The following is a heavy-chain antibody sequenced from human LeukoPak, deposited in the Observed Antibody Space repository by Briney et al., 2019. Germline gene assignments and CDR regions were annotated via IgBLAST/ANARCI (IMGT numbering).Heavy chain of an antibody. D-gene: IGHD2-15*01. V-gene: IGHV4-34*01. CDR1: GGSFSGYY. Sequence: SETLSLTCAVYGGSFSGYYWSWIRQPPGKGLEWIGEINHSGSTNYNPSLKSRVTISVDTSKNQFSLKLSSVTAADTAVYYYARRLGYCSGGSCYKFDYWGQGTLVTVSS. J-gene: IGHJ4*02. CDR2: INHSGST. CDR3: ARRLGYCSGGSCYKFDY.